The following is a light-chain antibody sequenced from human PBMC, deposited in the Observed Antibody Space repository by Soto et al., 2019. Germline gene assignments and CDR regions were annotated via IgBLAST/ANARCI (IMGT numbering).Light chain of an antibody. Sequence: QSALAQPPSASGTPGQRVTISCSGSSSNIGSNTVNWYQQLPGTAPKLLIYSNNQRPSGVSDRFSGSKSGTSASLAISGLQSEDEADYYCAAWDDSLNGEVFGTGTKVTVL. J-gene: IGLJ1*01. CDR1: SSNIGSNT. CDR2: SNN. V-gene: IGLV1-44*01. CDR3: AAWDDSLNGEV.